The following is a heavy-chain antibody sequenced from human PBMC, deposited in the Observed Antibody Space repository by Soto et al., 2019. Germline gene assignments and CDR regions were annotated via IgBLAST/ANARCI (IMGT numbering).Heavy chain of an antibody. J-gene: IGHJ6*02. Sequence: ECVKSSCKGSGYSLTSYWIGWVRQMPGKGLEWMGIIYPCDSDTRYSPSFQGQVTISADKSISTAYLQWSSLKASDTAMYYCARSSSHYGMDVWGQGTTVTVSS. CDR3: ARSSSHYGMDV. D-gene: IGHD2-2*01. CDR1: GYSLTSYW. CDR2: IYPCDSDT. V-gene: IGHV5-51*01.